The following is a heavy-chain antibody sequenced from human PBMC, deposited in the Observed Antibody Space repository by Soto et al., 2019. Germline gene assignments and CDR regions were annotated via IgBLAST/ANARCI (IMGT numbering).Heavy chain of an antibody. CDR3: ARLGSGSLYYYGMDV. D-gene: IGHD3-10*01. CDR2: IYYRGST. V-gene: IGHV4-39*01. CDR1: GGSLSSSSYY. Sequence: SETQSLTCTVSGGSLSSSSYYRGWIRQPPGKGLGWIGCIYYRGSTYYNASLKSRVSIYVDPCTNQFSLKLSSVTDADTAVYYCARLGSGSLYYYGMDVWGQGTTVTVSS. J-gene: IGHJ6*02.